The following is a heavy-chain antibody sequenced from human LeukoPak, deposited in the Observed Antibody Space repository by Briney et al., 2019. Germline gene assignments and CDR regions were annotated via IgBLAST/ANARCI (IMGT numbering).Heavy chain of an antibody. J-gene: IGHJ4*02. CDR3: AREPGIAAAGTEEADY. D-gene: IGHD6-13*01. V-gene: IGHV3-21*01. CDR2: ISSSSSYI. CDR1: GFTFSSYS. Sequence: GGSLRPSCAASGFTFSSYSMNWVRQAPGKGLEWVSSISSSSSYINYADSVKGRVTISRDKAKNSRYVQMNSLRAEDTAVYYCAREPGIAAAGTEEADYWGQGTLVTVSS.